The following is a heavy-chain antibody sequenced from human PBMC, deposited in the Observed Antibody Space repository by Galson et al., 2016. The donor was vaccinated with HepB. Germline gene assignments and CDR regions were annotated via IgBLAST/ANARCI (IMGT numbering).Heavy chain of an antibody. CDR2: IIPVFGTA. CDR3: ARSSSLPRWFDS. Sequence: SVKVSCKASGGSFSTDAISWVRQAPGQGPEYMGGIIPVFGTADYAQMFQVRVTITADESTSTAYMELSSLRSDDTAVYYCARSSSLPRWFDSWGQGTLVTVSS. V-gene: IGHV1-69*13. D-gene: IGHD6-6*01. J-gene: IGHJ5*01. CDR1: GGSFSTDA.